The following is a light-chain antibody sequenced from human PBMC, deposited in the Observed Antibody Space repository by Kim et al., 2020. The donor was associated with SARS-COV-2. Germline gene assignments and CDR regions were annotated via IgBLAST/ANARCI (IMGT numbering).Light chain of an antibody. CDR1: QSISSY. V-gene: IGKV1-39*01. J-gene: IGKJ2*01. CDR3: QQSYSTPYT. Sequence: SASVGDRVIITCRASQSISSYVNWYQQKPGKAPKLLIYAASSLQSGVPSRFSGSGSRTDFTLTISSLQPEDVATYYCQQSYSTPYTFGQGTKLEI. CDR2: AAS.